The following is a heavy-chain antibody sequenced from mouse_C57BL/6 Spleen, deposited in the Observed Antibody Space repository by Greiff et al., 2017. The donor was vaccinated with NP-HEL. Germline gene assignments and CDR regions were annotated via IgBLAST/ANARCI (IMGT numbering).Heavy chain of an antibody. CDR1: GFTFSDYG. CDR2: ISSGSSTI. J-gene: IGHJ3*01. CDR3: ARAPYGSSYGFAY. D-gene: IGHD1-1*01. Sequence: DVKLVESGGGLVKPGGSLKLSCAASGFTFSDYGMHWVRQAPEKGLEWVAYISSGSSTIYYADTVKGRFTISRDNAKNTLFLQMTSLRSEDTAMYYCARAPYGSSYGFAYWGQGTLVTVSA. V-gene: IGHV5-17*01.